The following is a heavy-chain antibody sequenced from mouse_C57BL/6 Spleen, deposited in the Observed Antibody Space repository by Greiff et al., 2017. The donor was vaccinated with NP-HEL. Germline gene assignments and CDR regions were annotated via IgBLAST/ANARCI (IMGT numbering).Heavy chain of an antibody. J-gene: IGHJ1*03. CDR1: GYTFTSYG. CDR2: IYPRSGNT. CDR3: AREGYYDGYQYFDV. Sequence: VKLQESGAELARPGASVKLSCKASGYTFTSYGISWVKQRTGQGLEWIGEIYPRSGNTYYNEKFKGKATLTADKSSSTAYMELRSLTSEDSAVYFCAREGYYDGYQYFDVWGTGTTVTVSS. D-gene: IGHD2-3*01. V-gene: IGHV1-81*01.